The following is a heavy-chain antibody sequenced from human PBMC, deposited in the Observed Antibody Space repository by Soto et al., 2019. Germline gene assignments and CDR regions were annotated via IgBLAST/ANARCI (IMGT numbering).Heavy chain of an antibody. CDR1: GFTFSSYA. CDR2: ISGSGGST. Sequence: HPGGSLRLSCAASGFTFSSYAMSWVRQAPGKGLEWVSAISGSGGSTYYADSVKGRFTISRDNSKNTLYLQMNSLRAEDTAVYYCAKESGVRFTEKGAVAGTDFDYWGQGTLVTVSS. V-gene: IGHV3-23*01. CDR3: AKESGVRFTEKGAVAGTDFDY. D-gene: IGHD6-19*01. J-gene: IGHJ4*02.